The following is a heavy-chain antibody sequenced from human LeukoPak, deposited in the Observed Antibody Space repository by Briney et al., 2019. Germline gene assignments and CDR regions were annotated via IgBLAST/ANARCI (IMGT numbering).Heavy chain of an antibody. J-gene: IGHJ4*02. CDR2: IYYSGST. D-gene: IGHD6-13*01. CDR1: GGPISSHY. CDR3: ARCGDKQQLALFDY. Sequence: SETLSLTCIVSGGPISSHYWSWIRQPPGKGLEWIGYIYYSGSTNYNPSLKSRVTISVDTSKNQFSLKLSSVTAADTAVYYCARCGDKQQLALFDYWGQGTLVTVSS. V-gene: IGHV4-59*11.